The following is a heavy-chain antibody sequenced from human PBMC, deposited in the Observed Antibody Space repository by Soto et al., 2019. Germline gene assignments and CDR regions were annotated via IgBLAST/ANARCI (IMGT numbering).Heavy chain of an antibody. CDR2: IYASGST. V-gene: IGHV4-59*01. J-gene: IGHJ4*02. CDR1: GGDISRYY. D-gene: IGHD6-19*01. Sequence: PSETQSLKWSGYGGDISRYYWSWIRQPPGKGLEWIGYIYASGSTNYSPSLKSRVAISIDTSKNQFFLNLTSVTAADTAVYFCAGAFGGWPPDSWGQG. CDR3: AGAFGGWPPDS.